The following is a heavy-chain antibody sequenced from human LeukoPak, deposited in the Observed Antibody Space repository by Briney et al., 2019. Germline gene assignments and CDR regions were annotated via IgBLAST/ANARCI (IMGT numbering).Heavy chain of an antibody. D-gene: IGHD3-22*01. CDR1: GFTFSDYY. CDR2: IDTGTSTI. J-gene: IGHJ4*02. Sequence: PGGSLRLSCAASGFTFSDYYMSWIRQAPGKGLEWVSYIDTGTSTIYYADSVKGRFTISRDNAKKSLYLQMNSLRAEDTAVYYCARDLYRIVVVPHYFDYWGQGTLVTVSS. V-gene: IGHV3-11*04. CDR3: ARDLYRIVVVPHYFDY.